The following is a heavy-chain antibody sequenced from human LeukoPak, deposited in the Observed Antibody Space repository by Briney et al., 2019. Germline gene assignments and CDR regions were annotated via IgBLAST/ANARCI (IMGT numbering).Heavy chain of an antibody. CDR3: AKDGYSSGWSVLYFQH. V-gene: IGHV3-30*18. J-gene: IGHJ1*01. D-gene: IGHD6-19*01. CDR2: ISYDGSNK. Sequence: QPGGSLRLSCAASGFTFSSYGMHWVRQAPGKGLEWVAVISYDGSNKYYADSVKGRFTISRDNSKNTLYLQMNSLRAEDTAVYYCAKDGYSSGWSVLYFQHWGQGTLVTVSS. CDR1: GFTFSSYG.